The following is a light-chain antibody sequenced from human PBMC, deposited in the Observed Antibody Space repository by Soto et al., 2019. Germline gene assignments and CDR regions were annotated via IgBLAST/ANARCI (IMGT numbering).Light chain of an antibody. V-gene: IGKV3-20*01. Sequence: EIVLTQSPGTLSLSPGERATLSGRASQSVSSSYLAWYQQKPGQAPRLLIYGASSRATGTPDRFSGSGSGTDFTLTISRLEPEDFAVYYCQQYGSSPKTFGQGTKVDIK. J-gene: IGKJ1*01. CDR2: GAS. CDR1: QSVSSSY. CDR3: QQYGSSPKT.